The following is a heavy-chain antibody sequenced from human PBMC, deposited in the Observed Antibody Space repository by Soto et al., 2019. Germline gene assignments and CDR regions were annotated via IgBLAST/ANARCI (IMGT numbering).Heavy chain of an antibody. D-gene: IGHD5-12*01. CDR2: IIPIFGTA. CDR1: GGTFSSYA. J-gene: IGHJ6*02. V-gene: IGHV1-69*13. Sequence: ASVKVSCKASGGTFSSYAISWVREAPGQGLELMGGIIPIFGTANYAQKFQGRVTITADESTSTAYMELSSLRSEDTAVYYCARVRYSGYDSSNYYYYYGMDVWGQGTTVTVYS. CDR3: ARVRYSGYDSSNYYYYYGMDV.